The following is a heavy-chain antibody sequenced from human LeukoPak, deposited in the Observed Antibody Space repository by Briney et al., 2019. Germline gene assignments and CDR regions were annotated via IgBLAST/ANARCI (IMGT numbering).Heavy chain of an antibody. V-gene: IGHV4-31*03. CDR2: IYYTGIT. Sequence: SETLSLTCTVSGGSVSSGSHYYNWIRQHPGKGLEWIGYIYYTGITSYNPSLKSRAIMSVDTSMNQLSLKLSSLTFADTAVYYCAASSGVLLGRFGGRGTLVTVSS. CDR3: AASSGVLLGRF. J-gene: IGHJ4*02. D-gene: IGHD3-16*01. CDR1: GGSVSSGSHY.